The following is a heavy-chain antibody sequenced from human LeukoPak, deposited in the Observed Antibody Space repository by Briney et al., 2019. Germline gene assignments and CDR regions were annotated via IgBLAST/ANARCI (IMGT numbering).Heavy chain of an antibody. CDR2: ISSSSSYI. V-gene: IGHV3-21*01. J-gene: IGHJ5*02. CDR1: GFTFSSYS. Sequence: PGGSLRLSCAASGFTFSSYSMNWVRQAPGQGLEWISSISSSSSYIYYADSVKGRFTISRDNAKNSLYLQMNSLRAEDTAVYYCARDGGQQWLVRCFDPWGQGTLVTVSS. D-gene: IGHD6-19*01. CDR3: ARDGGQQWLVRCFDP.